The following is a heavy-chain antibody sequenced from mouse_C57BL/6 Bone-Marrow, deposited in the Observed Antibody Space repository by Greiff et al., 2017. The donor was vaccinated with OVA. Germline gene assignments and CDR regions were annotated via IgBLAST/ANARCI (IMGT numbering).Heavy chain of an antibody. J-gene: IGHJ4*01. CDR1: GFNIKDDY. CDR2: IDPENGDT. CDR3: THYGRSLYAMDY. Sequence: VHVKQSGAELVRPGASVKLSCTASGFNIKDDYMHWVKQRPEQGLEWIGWIDPENGDTEYASKFQGKATITADTSSNTAYLQLSSLTSEDTAVYYCTHYGRSLYAMDYWGQGTSVTVSS. D-gene: IGHD1-1*01. V-gene: IGHV14-4*01.